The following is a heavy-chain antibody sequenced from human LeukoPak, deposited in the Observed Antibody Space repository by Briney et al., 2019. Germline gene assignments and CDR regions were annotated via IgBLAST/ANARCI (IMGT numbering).Heavy chain of an antibody. CDR3: AKGVVVTATSYYFDY. D-gene: IGHD2-21*02. Sequence: GGSLRLSCVGSGFTFRSHAMSWVRQAPEKGLEFVSGIYENGGTTYYADSVKGRFSISRDNSKNTLYLQMDSLRAEDTALYYCAKGVVVTATSYYFDYWGQGTLVTVSS. CDR1: GFTFRSHA. V-gene: IGHV3-23*01. J-gene: IGHJ4*02. CDR2: IYENGGTT.